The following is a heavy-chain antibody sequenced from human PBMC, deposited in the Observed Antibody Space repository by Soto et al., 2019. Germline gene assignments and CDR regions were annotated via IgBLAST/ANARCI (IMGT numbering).Heavy chain of an antibody. J-gene: IGHJ6*02. V-gene: IGHV1-2*04. CDR1: GYTFTGYY. D-gene: IGHD2-15*01. CDR2: INPNSGGT. Sequence: GASVKVSCKASGYTFTGYYMHWVRQAPGQGLEWMGWINPNSGGTNYAQKFQGWVTMTRDTSISTAYMELSRLRSDDTAVYYCARVFPVVVVAATPAISYYYGMDVWGQGTTVTVSS. CDR3: ARVFPVVVVAATPAISYYYGMDV.